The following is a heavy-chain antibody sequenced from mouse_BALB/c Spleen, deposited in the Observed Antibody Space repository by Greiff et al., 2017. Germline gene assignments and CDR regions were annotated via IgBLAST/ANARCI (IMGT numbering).Heavy chain of an antibody. V-gene: IGHV5-17*02. Sequence: EVKLVESGGGLVQPGGSRKLSCAASGFTFSSFGMHWVRQAPEKGLEWVAYISSGSSTIYYADTVKGRFTISRDNPKNTLFLQMTSLRSEDTAMYYCARCPLITKVVATREMDYWGQGTSVTVSS. CDR2: ISSGSSTI. J-gene: IGHJ4*01. CDR3: ARCPLITKVVATREMDY. CDR1: GFTFSSFG. D-gene: IGHD1-1*01.